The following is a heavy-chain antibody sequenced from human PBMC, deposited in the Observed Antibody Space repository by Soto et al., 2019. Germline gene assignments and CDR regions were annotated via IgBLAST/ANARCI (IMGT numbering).Heavy chain of an antibody. D-gene: IGHD4-17*01. J-gene: IGHJ4*02. CDR2: IYSDGST. V-gene: IGHV3-66*01. CDR3: ASRRNPYGAYDY. Sequence: GGSMRLSCAASGFTVSSNFMSWVRQAPGKGLEWVSIIYSDGSTYYADSVKGRFTISRDNSKNTLYLQMNSLRADDTAVYYCASRRNPYGAYDYWGQGTLVTVSS. CDR1: GFTVSSNF.